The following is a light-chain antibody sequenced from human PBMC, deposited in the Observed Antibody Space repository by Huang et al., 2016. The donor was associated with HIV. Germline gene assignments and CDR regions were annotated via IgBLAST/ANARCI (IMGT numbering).Light chain of an antibody. CDR1: QTVLYPSSNKNY. CDR2: GAS. V-gene: IGKV4-1*01. CDR3: QQYASVPLT. J-gene: IGKJ4*01. Sequence: DILLTQSPDSLAVSLGERVTINCKSSQTVLYPSSNKNYLAWYQQKPGQPPKLLIFGASTRESGVPDRFSGSGSATDFSLTINSLQAEDVAVYYCQQYASVPLTFGGGTKVEIK.